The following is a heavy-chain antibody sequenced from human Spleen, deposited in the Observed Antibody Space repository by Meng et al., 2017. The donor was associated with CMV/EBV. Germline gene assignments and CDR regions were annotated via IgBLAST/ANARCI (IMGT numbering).Heavy chain of an antibody. V-gene: IGHV3-21*04. Sequence: GESLKISCAPSGFSFSTYTLHWVRQAPGKGLEWVASISSSRSYINYADPVKGRFTISRDNAKNSLYLQMNSLRAEDTALYYCARDRGSSWYSLQYGMDVWGQGTTVTVSS. CDR1: GFSFSTYT. CDR2: ISSSRSYI. J-gene: IGHJ6*02. CDR3: ARDRGSSWYSLQYGMDV. D-gene: IGHD6-13*01.